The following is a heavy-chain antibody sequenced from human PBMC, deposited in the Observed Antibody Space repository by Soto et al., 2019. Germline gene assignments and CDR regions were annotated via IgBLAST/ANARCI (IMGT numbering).Heavy chain of an antibody. J-gene: IGHJ4*02. V-gene: IGHV1-46*01. CDR1: GYTFTSYY. CDR2: INPSGGST. CDR3: ARAILNYYDSSGYFDY. D-gene: IGHD3-22*01. Sequence: ASVKVSCKASGYTFTSYYMHGVGQAPGQGLEWMGIINPSGGSTSYAQKFQGRVTMTRDTSTSTVYMELSSLRSEDTAVYYCARAILNYYDSSGYFDYWGQGTLATVSS.